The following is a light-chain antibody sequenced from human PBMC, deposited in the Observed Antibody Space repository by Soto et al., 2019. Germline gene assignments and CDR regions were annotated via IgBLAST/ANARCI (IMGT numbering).Light chain of an antibody. J-gene: IGKJ1*01. V-gene: IGKV1-17*01. Sequence: DIQMTQSPSSLSASVGDRVTITCRASQDIRIDLGWFQQKPGKAPKRLVYAASTLQSGVPSRFSGSGSGTEFTLTISSLQPEDFATYYCLQHHSYPPWTFGQGTKVEIK. CDR2: AAS. CDR3: LQHHSYPPWT. CDR1: QDIRID.